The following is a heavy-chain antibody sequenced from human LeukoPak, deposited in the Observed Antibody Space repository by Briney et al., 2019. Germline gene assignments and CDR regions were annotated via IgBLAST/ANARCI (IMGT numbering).Heavy chain of an antibody. J-gene: IGHJ4*02. Sequence: PGGSLRLSCAVSGITLSNYGMSWVRQAPGKGLEWVAGISDRGSRTNYADSVKGRFTISTDHPKNTLYLQMNSLRAEDTAAYFCAKRGVVIRVILVGFHKEAYYFYSWGQGALVTVSS. V-gene: IGHV3-23*01. CDR3: AKRGVVIRVILVGFHKEAYYFYS. D-gene: IGHD3-22*01. CDR2: ISDRGSRT. CDR1: GITLSNYG.